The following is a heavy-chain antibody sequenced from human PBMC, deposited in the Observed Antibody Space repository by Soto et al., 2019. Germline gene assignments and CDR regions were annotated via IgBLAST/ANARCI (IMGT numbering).Heavy chain of an antibody. CDR2: IYYSGST. V-gene: IGHV4-39*01. J-gene: IGHJ4*02. CDR1: GGSISSSSYY. Sequence: SETLSLTCTVSGGSISSSSYYWGWIRQPPGKGLEWIGSIYYSGSTYYNPSLKSRVTISVDTSKNQFSLKLSSVTAADTAVYYCARVPRRYSSTEPFDYWGQGTLVTVSS. CDR3: ARVPRRYSSTEPFDY. D-gene: IGHD6-13*01.